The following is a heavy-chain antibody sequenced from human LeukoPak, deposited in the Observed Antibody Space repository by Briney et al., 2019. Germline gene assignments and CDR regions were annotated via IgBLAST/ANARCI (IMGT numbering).Heavy chain of an antibody. J-gene: IGHJ6*01. V-gene: IGHV3-23*01. D-gene: IGHD2-21*02. CDR2: ISGSGGST. CDR1: GRTFSSYA. Sequence: GGSLRLACAASGRTFSSYAMSWVRQAPGRGLEWVSSISGSGGSTYYADSVRGRFTISRDNSQNTLYLQMNSLSSEDTAVYYCAKDRTAGGDYYFGMDVWRPGTTVTVCS. CDR3: AKDRTAGGDYYFGMDV.